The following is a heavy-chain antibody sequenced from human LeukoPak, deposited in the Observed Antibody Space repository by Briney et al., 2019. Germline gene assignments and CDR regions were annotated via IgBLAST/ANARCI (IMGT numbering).Heavy chain of an antibody. Sequence: GGSLRLSCAASGFTFSSYWMTWVRQAPGKGLEWVANLKQDGSEKYYVDSVKGRFTISRDNAKNSLYLQMNSLRAEDTAVYYCARETGSGSYLLDYWGQGTLVTVSS. V-gene: IGHV3-7*03. CDR1: GFTFSSYW. D-gene: IGHD1-26*01. CDR3: ARETGSGSYLLDY. CDR2: LKQDGSEK. J-gene: IGHJ4*02.